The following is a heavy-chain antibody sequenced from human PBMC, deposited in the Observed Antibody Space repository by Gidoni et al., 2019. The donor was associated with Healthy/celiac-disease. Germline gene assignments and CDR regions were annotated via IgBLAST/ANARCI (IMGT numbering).Heavy chain of an antibody. CDR2: IYTSGST. Sequence: QVQLQESGPGLVKPSETLSLTCTVPGGSLSSYYWSWIRQPAGKGLEWIGRIYTSGSTNYNPSLKSRVTMSVDTSKNQFSLKLSSVTAADTAVYYCARALGYYDSSGYLGPPYNWFDPWGQGTLVTVSS. CDR1: GGSLSSYY. V-gene: IGHV4-4*07. CDR3: ARALGYYDSSGYLGPPYNWFDP. D-gene: IGHD3-22*01. J-gene: IGHJ5*02.